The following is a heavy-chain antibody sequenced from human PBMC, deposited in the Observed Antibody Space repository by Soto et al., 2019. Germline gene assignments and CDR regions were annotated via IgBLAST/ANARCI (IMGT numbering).Heavy chain of an antibody. D-gene: IGHD7-27*01. J-gene: IGHJ4*02. V-gene: IGHV4-30-4*01. CDR2: VFDGGST. CDR3: ARGLSGEKVDY. Sequence: QVQLQESGPGLVKPSQTLSLTCTASGGSISSTDYYWSWIRQSPGKGLEWIGHVFDGGSTYINPPLKSRVTISADTSKNQFSLNLTSVTDADTAVYYCARGLSGEKVDYWGQGTLVTVSS. CDR1: GGSISSTDYY.